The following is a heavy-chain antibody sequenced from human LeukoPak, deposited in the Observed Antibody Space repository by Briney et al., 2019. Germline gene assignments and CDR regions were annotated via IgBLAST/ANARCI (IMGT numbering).Heavy chain of an antibody. J-gene: IGHJ6*03. CDR2: INPNSGGT. CDR1: GYTFTGYY. Sequence: ASVKVSCKASGYTFTGYYMHWVRQAPGQGLEWMGWINPNSGGTNYAQKFRGRVTMTRDTSISTAYMELSRLRSDDTAVYYCARVRQQLVRSFYYYYYMDVWGKGTTVTVSS. CDR3: ARVRQQLVRSFYYYYYMDV. V-gene: IGHV1-2*02. D-gene: IGHD6-13*01.